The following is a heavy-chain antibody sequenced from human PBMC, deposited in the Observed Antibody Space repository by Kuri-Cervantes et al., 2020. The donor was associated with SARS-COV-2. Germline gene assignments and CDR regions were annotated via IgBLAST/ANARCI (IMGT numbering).Heavy chain of an antibody. CDR2: VKTDSGNT. Sequence: ASVKVSCKAPETTFPNYDINWVRQATGQGLEWMGMVKTDSGNTPYAQIFQGRVTMTRDISTATAYMELSSLRSDDTAMYYCATNWEHDRRLDYWGQGTLVTVSS. D-gene: IGHD1-26*01. CDR3: ATNWEHDRRLDY. J-gene: IGHJ4*02. V-gene: IGHV1-8*01. CDR1: ETTFPNYD.